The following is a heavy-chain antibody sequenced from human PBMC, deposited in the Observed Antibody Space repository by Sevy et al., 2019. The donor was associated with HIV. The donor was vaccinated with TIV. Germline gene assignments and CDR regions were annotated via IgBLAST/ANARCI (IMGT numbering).Heavy chain of an antibody. J-gene: IGHJ2*01. CDR2: INPNSGGT. Sequence: ASVKVSCKASGYTFTGYYMHWVRQAPGQGLECMGRINPNSGGTNYAQKFQGRVTMTRDTSISTAYMELSRLRSDDTAVYYCARVDNYDILTGYYDWYFDLWGRGTLVTVSS. V-gene: IGHV1-2*06. CDR1: GYTFTGYY. D-gene: IGHD3-9*01. CDR3: ARVDNYDILTGYYDWYFDL.